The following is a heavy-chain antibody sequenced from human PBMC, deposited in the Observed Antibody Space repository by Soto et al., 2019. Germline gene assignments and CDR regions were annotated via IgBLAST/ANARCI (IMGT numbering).Heavy chain of an antibody. Sequence: ASVKVSCKASGYTFTNYGISWVRQAPGQGLEWMGWINAGNGNTKYSQKFQGRVTITRDTSASTAYMELSSLRSEDTAVYYCARDLGGWPDYWGQGTLVTV. CDR2: INAGNGNT. D-gene: IGHD2-15*01. V-gene: IGHV1-3*01. CDR1: GYTFTNYG. J-gene: IGHJ4*02. CDR3: ARDLGGWPDY.